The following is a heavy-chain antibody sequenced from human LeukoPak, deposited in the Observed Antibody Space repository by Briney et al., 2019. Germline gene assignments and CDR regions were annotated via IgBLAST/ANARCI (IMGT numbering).Heavy chain of an antibody. CDR2: IYYSGST. V-gene: IGHV4-59*01. CDR1: GGSISSYY. D-gene: IGHD3-3*01. J-gene: IGHJ4*02. Sequence: SETLSLTYTVSGGSISSYYWSWIRQPPGKGLEWIGYIYYSGSTNYNPSLKSRVTISVDTSKNQFSLKLSSVTAADTAVYYCARRQDFWSAYYHPDFDYWGQGTLVTVSS. CDR3: ARRQDFWSAYYHPDFDY.